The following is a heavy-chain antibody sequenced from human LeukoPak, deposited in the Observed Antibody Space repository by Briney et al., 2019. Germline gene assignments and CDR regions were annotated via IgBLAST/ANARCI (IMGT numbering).Heavy chain of an antibody. D-gene: IGHD5-18*01. CDR3: ARVGYSYGSLGRGDY. J-gene: IGHJ4*02. Sequence: PSGTLSLTCAVSGGSISSSNWWSWVRQPPGKGLEWIGEIYHSGSTNYNPSLKSRVTISVDKSKNQFSLKLSSVTAADTAVYYCARVGYSYGSLGRGDYWGQGTLVTVSS. CDR1: GGSISSSNW. V-gene: IGHV4-4*02. CDR2: IYHSGST.